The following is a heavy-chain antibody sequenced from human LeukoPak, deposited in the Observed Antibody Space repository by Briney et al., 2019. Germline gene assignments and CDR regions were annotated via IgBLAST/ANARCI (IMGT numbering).Heavy chain of an antibody. CDR3: ARSEGVYYGSGSSGSYYPHWFDP. CDR2: IYTSGST. Sequence: SETLSLTCTVSGGSISSYYWSWIRQPAGKGLEWIGRIYTSGSTNYNPSLKSRVTMSVDTSKNQFSLKLSSVTAADSAMYYCARSEGVYYGSGSSGSYYPHWFDPWGQGTRVTVSS. CDR1: GGSISSYY. V-gene: IGHV4-4*07. D-gene: IGHD3-10*01. J-gene: IGHJ5*02.